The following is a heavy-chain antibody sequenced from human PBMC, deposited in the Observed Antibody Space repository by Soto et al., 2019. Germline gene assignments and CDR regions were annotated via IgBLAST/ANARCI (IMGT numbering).Heavy chain of an antibody. J-gene: IGHJ4*02. CDR2: TYYRSKWFN. CDR1: GDSVSSNSAA. Sequence: PSQTLSLTCAISGDSVSSNSAAWNWIRQSPSRGLEWLGGTYYRSKWFNDYAVSVKSRIVINPDTSKNQFSLQLNSVTPEDTAVYYCARAPYNGAYHGFDYWGQGTLVTVSS. V-gene: IGHV6-1*01. CDR3: ARAPYNGAYHGFDY. D-gene: IGHD5-12*01.